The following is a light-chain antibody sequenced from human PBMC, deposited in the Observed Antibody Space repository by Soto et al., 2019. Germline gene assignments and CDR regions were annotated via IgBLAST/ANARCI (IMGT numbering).Light chain of an antibody. Sequence: DIQMTQSPSIVSASVGDTFTITCRASQAVNPWLAWHQQKPGKVPRVLIYKTSDLENGVPSRFSGSGSGTEYTLTISNLQPDDFATYYCQQYYSRESFGQGTKV. V-gene: IGKV1-5*03. CDR3: QQYYSRES. CDR2: KTS. J-gene: IGKJ1*01. CDR1: QAVNPW.